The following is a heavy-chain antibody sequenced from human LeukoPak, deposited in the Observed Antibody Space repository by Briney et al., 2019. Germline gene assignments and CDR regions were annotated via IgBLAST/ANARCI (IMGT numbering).Heavy chain of an antibody. J-gene: IGHJ4*02. CDR3: ARGVATTGAKFFDY. CDR2: INPNNGGT. V-gene: IGHV1-2*02. D-gene: IGHD6-13*01. Sequence: ASVKVSCKASGYTFSVYYIHWLRQAPGQGLGWLGWINPNNGGTLYSQKFQGGVTMSRDTSISAVYMELNRLTTDDTAVYFCARGVATTGAKFFDYWGQGTLVTVSS. CDR1: GYTFSVYY.